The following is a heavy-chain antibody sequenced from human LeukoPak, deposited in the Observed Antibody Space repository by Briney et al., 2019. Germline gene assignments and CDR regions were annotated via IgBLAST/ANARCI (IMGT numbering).Heavy chain of an antibody. Sequence: GGSLRLSCAASGFTFSSYGMPWVRQAPGKGLEWVAVIWYDGSNKYYADSVKGRFTISRDNSKNTLYLQMNSLRAEDTAVYYCASYCSSTSCSHFDYWGQGTLVTVSS. D-gene: IGHD2-2*01. CDR1: GFTFSSYG. CDR2: IWYDGSNK. CDR3: ASYCSSTSCSHFDY. V-gene: IGHV3-33*01. J-gene: IGHJ4*02.